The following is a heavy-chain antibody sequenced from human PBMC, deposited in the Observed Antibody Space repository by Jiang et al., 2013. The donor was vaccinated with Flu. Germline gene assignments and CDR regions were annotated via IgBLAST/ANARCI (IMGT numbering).Heavy chain of an antibody. CDR3: ARERAFTMMGTDAFDI. Sequence: SGAEVKKPGASVKVSCKASGYTFTSYGISWVRQAPGQGLEWMGWISAYNGDTNYAQKLQGRVTMTTDTSTSTAYMELRSLRSDDTAVYYCARERAFTMMGTDAFDIWGQGTMVTVSS. CDR1: GYTFTSYG. D-gene: IGHD3-22*01. J-gene: IGHJ3*02. CDR2: ISAYNGDT. V-gene: IGHV1-18*04.